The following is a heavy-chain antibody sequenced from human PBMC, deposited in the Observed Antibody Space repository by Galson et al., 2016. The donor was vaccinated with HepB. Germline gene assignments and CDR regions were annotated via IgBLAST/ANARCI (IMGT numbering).Heavy chain of an antibody. V-gene: IGHV2-5*01. CDR2: IYGNDDR. J-gene: IGHJ1*01. D-gene: IGHD3-9*01. Sequence: PALVKPTQTLTLTCTFSGFSLTNTAVGVTWIRQSPGKALEWLAAIYGNDDRRYSPSLESRLTTTKETSKNQVALTMTNMDPVDTATYFCAHIDGSFDYEDSDPPAEIEYYHPWGQGTPVTVSS. CDR3: AHIDGSFDYEDSDPPAEIEYYHP. CDR1: GFSLTNTAVG.